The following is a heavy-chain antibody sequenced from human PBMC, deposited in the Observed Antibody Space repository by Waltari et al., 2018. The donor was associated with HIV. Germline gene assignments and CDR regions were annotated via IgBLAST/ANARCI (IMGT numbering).Heavy chain of an antibody. CDR3: AILSSSGYFRD. Sequence: EVQLLESGGGLVQPGGSLRLSCAASGFTFSSYAMSWVRQAPGKGLEWVSAISGSGGSTYYADSVKGRFTISRDNSKNTLYLLMNSLRHDDSAVYYCAILSSSGYFRDWGQGTRVTVSS. CDR1: GFTFSSYA. J-gene: IGHJ4*02. V-gene: IGHV3-23*01. D-gene: IGHD5-12*01. CDR2: ISGSGGST.